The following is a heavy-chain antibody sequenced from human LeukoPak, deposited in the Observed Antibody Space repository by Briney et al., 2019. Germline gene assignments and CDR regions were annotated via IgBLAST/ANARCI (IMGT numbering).Heavy chain of an antibody. V-gene: IGHV3-21*01. CDR3: AELGITMIGGV. CDR1: GFTFSTFG. D-gene: IGHD3-10*02. J-gene: IGHJ6*04. Sequence: GGSLRLSCAASGFTFSTFGMNWVRQAPGKGLEWVSFISSSSSYIYYADSVKGRFTISRDNAKNSLYLQMNSLRAEDTAVYYCAELGITMIGGVWGKGTTVTISS. CDR2: ISSSSSYI.